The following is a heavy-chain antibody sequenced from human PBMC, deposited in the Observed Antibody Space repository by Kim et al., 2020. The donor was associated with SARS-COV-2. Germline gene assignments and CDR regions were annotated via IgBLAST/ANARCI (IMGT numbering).Heavy chain of an antibody. Sequence: GGSLRLSCAASGFTFSNAWMSWVRQAPGKGLEWVGRIKRKTDGGTTDYAAPVKGRFTISRDDSKNTLSLQMNSLKTEDTAVYYCTTESYYGSGSTYYFD. D-gene: IGHD3-10*01. CDR1: GFTFSNAW. J-gene: IGHJ4*01. CDR2: IKRKTDGGTT. V-gene: IGHV3-15*01. CDR3: TTESYYGSGSTYYFD.